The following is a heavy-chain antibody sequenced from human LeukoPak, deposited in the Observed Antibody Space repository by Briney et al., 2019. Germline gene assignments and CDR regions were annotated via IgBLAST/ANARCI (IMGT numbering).Heavy chain of an antibody. D-gene: IGHD6-13*01. CDR3: ARDSSPNPKAWFDP. CDR2: INPNSGGT. Sequence: ASVKVSCKASGYTFTSYYMHWVRQAPGQGLEWMGRINPNSGGTNYAQKFQGRVTMTRDTSISTAYMELSRLRSDDTAVYYCARDSSPNPKAWFDPWGQGTLVTVSS. J-gene: IGHJ5*02. V-gene: IGHV1-2*06. CDR1: GYTFTSYY.